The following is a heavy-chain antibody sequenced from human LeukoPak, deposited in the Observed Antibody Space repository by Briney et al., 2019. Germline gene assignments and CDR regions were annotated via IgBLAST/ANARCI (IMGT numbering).Heavy chain of an antibody. Sequence: GGSLRLSCAASGFTFSSNAMSWVRQAPGKGLEWVSAIRGSGSSTYYADSVKGRFTISRDNSESTLYLQMNSLRAEDTAVYYCAKVRSDYYDILTGNYNPLFDYWGQGTLVTVSS. D-gene: IGHD3-9*01. CDR3: AKVRSDYYDILTGNYNPLFDY. V-gene: IGHV3-23*01. CDR1: GFTFSSNA. CDR2: IRGSGSST. J-gene: IGHJ4*02.